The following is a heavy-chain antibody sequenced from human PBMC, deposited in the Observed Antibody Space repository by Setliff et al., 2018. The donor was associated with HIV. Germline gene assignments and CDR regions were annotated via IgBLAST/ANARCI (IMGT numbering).Heavy chain of an antibody. D-gene: IGHD3-10*01. CDR1: GFTFSSYW. Sequence: GGSLRLSCAASGFTFSSYWMSWVRQAPGKGLEWVANIKQDGSEKYYVDSVKGRFTISRDNAKNSLYLQMNSLRAEDTAVYYCARDLRLYGSGSYLLLLNDAFDIWGQGTMVTVSS. V-gene: IGHV3-7*01. CDR3: ARDLRLYGSGSYLLLLNDAFDI. CDR2: IKQDGSEK. J-gene: IGHJ3*02.